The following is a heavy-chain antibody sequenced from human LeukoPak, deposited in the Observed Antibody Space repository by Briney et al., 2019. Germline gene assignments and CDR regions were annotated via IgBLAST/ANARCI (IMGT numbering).Heavy chain of an antibody. J-gene: IGHJ3*01. CDR3: AREGTIVVGDAFDL. CDR2: ISSSGSYI. CDR1: GFTFSSYS. D-gene: IGHD2-15*01. V-gene: IGHV3-21*01. Sequence: PGGSLRLPCAASGFTFSSYSMSWVRQAPGKGLEWASSISSSGSYIHYAESVKGRFTISRDSAKNSLNLQMDSLRVEDTAVYYCAREGTIVVGDAFDLWGQGTMVTVSS.